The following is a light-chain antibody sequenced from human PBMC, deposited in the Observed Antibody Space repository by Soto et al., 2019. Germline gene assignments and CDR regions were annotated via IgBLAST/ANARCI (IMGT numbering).Light chain of an antibody. J-gene: IGKJ3*01. CDR1: QSVSSSY. V-gene: IGKV3-20*01. Sequence: EIVLTQSPGALSLSPGERATLSCMASQSVSSSYLAWYQQKPGQAPRLLIYGASSRATVIPDRFSGSGSGTDFTLIISRLEPEGFAVYYCQQHRSSPLTFAPGTKVHIK. CDR3: QQHRSSPLT. CDR2: GAS.